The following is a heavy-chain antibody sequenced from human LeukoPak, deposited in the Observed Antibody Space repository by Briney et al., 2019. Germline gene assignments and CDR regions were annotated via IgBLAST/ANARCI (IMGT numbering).Heavy chain of an antibody. CDR1: GGTFSSYA. V-gene: IGHV1-69*13. Sequence: SVKVSCKASGGTFSSYAISRVRQAPGQGLEWMGGIIPIFGTANYAQKFQGRVTITADESTGTAYMELSSLRSEDTAVYYCARWGSGYYDYWGQGTLVTVSS. D-gene: IGHD3-22*01. CDR3: ARWGSGYYDY. J-gene: IGHJ4*02. CDR2: IIPIFGTA.